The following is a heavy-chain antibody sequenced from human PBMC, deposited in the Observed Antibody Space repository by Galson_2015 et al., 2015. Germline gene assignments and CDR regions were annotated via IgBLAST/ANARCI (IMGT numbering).Heavy chain of an antibody. D-gene: IGHD4-17*01. CDR3: ARDTIPVNYGDYYYGMDV. CDR2: TYTSGST. Sequence: TLSLTCTVSGGSISSGSYYWSWIRQPAGKGLEWIGRTYTSGSTNYNPSLKSRVTISVDTSKNQFSLKLSSVTAADTAVYYCARDTIPVNYGDYYYGMDVWGQGTTVTVSS. J-gene: IGHJ6*02. V-gene: IGHV4-61*02. CDR1: GGSISSGSYY.